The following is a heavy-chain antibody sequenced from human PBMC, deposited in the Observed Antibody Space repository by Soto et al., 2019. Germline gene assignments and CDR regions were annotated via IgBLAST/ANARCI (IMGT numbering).Heavy chain of an antibody. J-gene: IGHJ5*02. CDR1: GYTFTSYA. CDR3: ARDPTGTSSYNWFDP. V-gene: IGHV1-3*01. Sequence: GASVKVSCKASGYTFTSYAMHWVRQAPGQRLEWMGWINAGNGNTKYSQKFQGRVTITRDTSASTAYMELSSLRSEDTAVYYCARDPTGTSSYNWFDPWGQGTLVTAPQ. D-gene: IGHD1-1*01. CDR2: INAGNGNT.